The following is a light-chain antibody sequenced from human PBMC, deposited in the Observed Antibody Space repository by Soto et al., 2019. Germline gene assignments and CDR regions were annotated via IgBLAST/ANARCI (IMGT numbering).Light chain of an antibody. CDR1: QSISSW. J-gene: IGKJ1*01. CDR3: QQYSVYWT. Sequence: DIQMTQSPSTLSASVGDRVTITCRASQSISSWLAWYQQKPGKAPKLLIYDASSLEGGVPSRFRGSGSETEFTLTISGLQPDDFATYYCQQYSVYWTFGQGTKVDIK. V-gene: IGKV1-5*01. CDR2: DAS.